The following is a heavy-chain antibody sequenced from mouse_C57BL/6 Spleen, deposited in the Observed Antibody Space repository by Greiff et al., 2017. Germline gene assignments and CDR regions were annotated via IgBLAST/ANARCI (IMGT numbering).Heavy chain of an antibody. V-gene: IGHV1-82*01. J-gene: IGHJ1*03. D-gene: IGHD2-4*01. CDR3: ARPYDYDDVLFV. CDR2: IYPGDGDT. CDR1: GYAFSSSW. Sequence: VQLVESGPELVKPGASVKISCKASGYAFSSSWMNWVKQRPGKGLEWIGRIYPGDGDTNYNGKFKGKATLTADKSSSTAYMQLSSLTSEDSAVYFCARPYDYDDVLFVWGTGTTVTVSS.